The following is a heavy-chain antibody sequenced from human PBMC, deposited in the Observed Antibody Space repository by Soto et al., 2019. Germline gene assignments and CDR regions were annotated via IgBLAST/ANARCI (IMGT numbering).Heavy chain of an antibody. Sequence: QITLRESGPTRVKPTQTLTLTCTFSGFSLTTRPVGVAWIRQPPGKALEWLAVLYWDDDKRYSPSLKSRLTIAEDTSKNQGVPTRAYMDPVDTATYFCAPSGDMNGNWDQGYLDHWGHGTLVTVSS. V-gene: IGHV2-5*02. J-gene: IGHJ4*01. CDR2: LYWDDDK. D-gene: IGHD2-8*01. CDR1: GFSLTTRPVG. CDR3: APSGDMNGNWDQGYLDH.